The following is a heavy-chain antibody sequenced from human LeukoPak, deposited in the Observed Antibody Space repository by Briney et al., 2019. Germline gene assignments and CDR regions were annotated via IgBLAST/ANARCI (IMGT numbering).Heavy chain of an antibody. D-gene: IGHD2-8*01. V-gene: IGHV3-23*01. CDR3: ARLGHCTNGICYSPDFDY. CDR2: ISDNGAST. Sequence: RGSLRLSCAASGFTFSINAMGWVRQAPGEGPEWVSGISDNGASTYYADSVRGRFTISRDNSKDTLYLQMSSLRAEDTAVYYCARLGHCTNGICYSPDFDYWGQGTLVTVSS. CDR1: GFTFSINA. J-gene: IGHJ4*02.